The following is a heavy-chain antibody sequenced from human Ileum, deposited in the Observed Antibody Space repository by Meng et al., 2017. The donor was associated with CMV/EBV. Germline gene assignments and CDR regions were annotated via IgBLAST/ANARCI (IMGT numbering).Heavy chain of an antibody. CDR2: INHGGSS. CDR3: ARASPQRRFLSY. CDR1: GGSFSEYH. Sequence: QVQLQQEGAGLLKPSEALSLVCAVYGGSFSEYHWSWIRQPPGKGLEWIGEINHGGSSNYNPSLNSRVTISVDRSRNQVSLKLTSVTAADTAVYYCARASPQRRFLSYWGQGTLVTVSS. V-gene: IGHV4-34*01. J-gene: IGHJ4*02. D-gene: IGHD3-3*01.